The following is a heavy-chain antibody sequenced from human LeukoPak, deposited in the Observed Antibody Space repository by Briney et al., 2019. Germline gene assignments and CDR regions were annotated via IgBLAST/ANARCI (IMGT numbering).Heavy chain of an antibody. V-gene: IGHV4-38-2*02. CDR3: ARGRPRSLIVGTTRRSRAFDI. CDR2: INHSGST. Sequence: PSETLSLTCTVSGYSISSGYYWGWIRQPPGKGLEWIGEINHSGSTNYNPSLKSRVTISLNTSKSQFFLKLSSVTAADTAVFYCARGRPRSLIVGTTRRSRAFDIWGQGTMVTVSS. CDR1: GYSISSGYY. J-gene: IGHJ3*02. D-gene: IGHD1-26*01.